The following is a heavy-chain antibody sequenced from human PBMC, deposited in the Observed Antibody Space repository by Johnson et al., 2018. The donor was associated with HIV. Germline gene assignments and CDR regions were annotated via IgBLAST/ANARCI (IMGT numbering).Heavy chain of an antibody. Sequence: VQLVESGGGLIQPGGSLRLSCAASGFTVSSNYMSWIRQFPGKGLEWVSGISWNGGYTTYADSVKGRFIISRYNAKNSLYLQMNSLRAEDTALYYCAREPSSSYAFDIWGQGTMVTVSS. CDR2: ISWNGGYT. CDR1: GFTVSSNY. V-gene: IGHV3-20*04. D-gene: IGHD6-13*01. CDR3: AREPSSSYAFDI. J-gene: IGHJ3*02.